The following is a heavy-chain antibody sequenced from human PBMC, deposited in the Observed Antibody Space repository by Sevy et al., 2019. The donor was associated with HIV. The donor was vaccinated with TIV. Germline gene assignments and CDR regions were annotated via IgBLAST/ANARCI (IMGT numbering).Heavy chain of an antibody. J-gene: IGHJ6*02. CDR3: ARSGGYSDYGMDV. CDR2: FGSGGDA. D-gene: IGHD5-12*01. Sequence: GGSLRLSCGASGFTFSSYDMHWVRQAAAKGLEWVSGFGSGGDAYYPGSVKGRFTISRENAKNSLYHQMNSLRAGDTAVYYCARSGGYSDYGMDVWGQGTTVTVSS. CDR1: GFTFSSYD. V-gene: IGHV3-13*01.